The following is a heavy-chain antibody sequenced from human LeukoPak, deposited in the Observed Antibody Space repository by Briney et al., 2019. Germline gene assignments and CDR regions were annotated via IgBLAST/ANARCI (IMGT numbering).Heavy chain of an antibody. Sequence: SETLSLTCTVSGGSISSYYWSWIRQPPGKGLEWIGYIYYSGSTNYNPSLKSRVTISKDTSKNQFSLKLSSVTAADTAVYYCAREPYSGPQRGFDYWGQGPLVTVSS. J-gene: IGHJ4*02. CDR1: GGSISSYY. V-gene: IGHV4-59*12. CDR3: AREPYSGPQRGFDY. CDR2: IYYSGST. D-gene: IGHD1-26*01.